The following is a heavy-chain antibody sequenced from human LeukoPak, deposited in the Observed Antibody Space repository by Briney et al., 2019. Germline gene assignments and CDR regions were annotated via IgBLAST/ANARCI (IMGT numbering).Heavy chain of an antibody. CDR2: ISASGVST. V-gene: IGHV3-23*01. D-gene: IGHD3-10*01. CDR3: AKGDGSGSYYNRPSDY. J-gene: IGHJ4*02. CDR1: GFTFTSYA. Sequence: GGSLSLSCAASGFTFTSYAMTWVRQAPGKELEWVSSISASGVSTYYADSVKGRFTISRDNSENTLYLQMNSLRADDTAVYYCAKGDGSGSYYNRPSDYWGQGTLVTVSS.